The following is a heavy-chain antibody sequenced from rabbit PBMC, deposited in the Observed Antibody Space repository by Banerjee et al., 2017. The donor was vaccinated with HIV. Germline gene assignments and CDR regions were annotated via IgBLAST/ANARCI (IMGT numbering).Heavy chain of an antibody. CDR2: INTGDGGT. J-gene: IGHJ4*01. CDR1: GFSFSNKYV. V-gene: IGHV1S45*01. D-gene: IGHD4-2*01. CDR3: ARGAYAGSRYFAL. Sequence: QEQLVESGGGLVKPGASLTLSCKASGFSFSNKYVMCWVRQAPGKGLEWIACINTGDGGTYYASWAKGRFTISKTSSTTVTLEMTSLTAADTATYFCARGAYAGSRYFALWGPGTLVTVS.